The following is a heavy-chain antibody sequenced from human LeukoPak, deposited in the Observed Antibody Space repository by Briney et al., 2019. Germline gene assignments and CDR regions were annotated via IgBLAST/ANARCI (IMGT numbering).Heavy chain of an antibody. V-gene: IGHV4-34*01. Sequence: SETLSLTCAVYGGSFSGYYWSWIRQPPGKGLEWIGEINHSGSTNYNPSLKSRVTISVDTSKNQFSLKLSSVTAADTAVYYCARGGDYYDSSGYFDYWGQGTPVTVSS. D-gene: IGHD3-22*01. CDR2: INHSGST. CDR1: GGSFSGYY. J-gene: IGHJ4*02. CDR3: ARGGDYYDSSGYFDY.